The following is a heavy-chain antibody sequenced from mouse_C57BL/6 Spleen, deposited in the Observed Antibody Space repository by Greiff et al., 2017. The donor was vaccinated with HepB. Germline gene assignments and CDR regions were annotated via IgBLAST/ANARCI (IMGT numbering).Heavy chain of an antibody. CDR3: ARDFDGYLAWFAY. V-gene: IGHV5-4*01. J-gene: IGHJ3*01. CDR2: ISDGGSYT. Sequence: EVNLVESGGGLVKPGGSLKLSCAASGFTFRSYAMSWVRQTPEKRLEWVATISDGGSYTYYPDNVKGRFTISRDNAKNNLYLQMSHLKSEDTAMYYCARDFDGYLAWFAYWGQGTLVTVSA. D-gene: IGHD2-3*01. CDR1: GFTFRSYA.